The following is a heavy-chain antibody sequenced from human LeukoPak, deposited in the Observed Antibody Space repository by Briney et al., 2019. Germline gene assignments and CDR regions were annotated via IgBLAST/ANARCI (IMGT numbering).Heavy chain of an antibody. Sequence: GGSLRLSCAASGFTVSSNYMNWVRQAPGKGLEWVSVIYSGNSAYYADSVKGRFTISRDSSKNTLYLQMNSLRAEDTAVYYCARESMDVFDVWGKGKMVIVFS. CDR3: ARESMDVFDV. CDR1: GFTVSSNY. CDR2: IYSGNSA. D-gene: IGHD3/OR15-3a*01. J-gene: IGHJ3*01. V-gene: IGHV3-66*01.